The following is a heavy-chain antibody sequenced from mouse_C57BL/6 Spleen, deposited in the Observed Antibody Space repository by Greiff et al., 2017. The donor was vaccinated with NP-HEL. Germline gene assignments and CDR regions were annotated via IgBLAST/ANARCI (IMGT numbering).Heavy chain of an antibody. CDR3: ARSPYDYEDY. J-gene: IGHJ2*01. Sequence: QVQLQQPGAELVRPGSSVKLSCKASGYTFTSYWMHWVKQRPIQGLEWIGNIDPSDSETHYNQKFKDKATLTVYKSSSTAYMQLSSLTSEDSAVYYCARSPYDYEDYWGQGTTLTVSS. CDR1: GYTFTSYW. D-gene: IGHD2-4*01. V-gene: IGHV1-52*01. CDR2: IDPSDSET.